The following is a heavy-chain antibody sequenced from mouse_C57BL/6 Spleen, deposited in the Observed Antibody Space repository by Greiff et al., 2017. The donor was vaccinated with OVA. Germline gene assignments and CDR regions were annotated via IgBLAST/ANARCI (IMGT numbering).Heavy chain of an antibody. V-gene: IGHV14-2*01. Sequence: VQLQQSGAELVKPGASVKLSSTASGFNIKDYYMHWVKQRTEQGLEWIGRIDPEDGETKYAPKFQGKATITADTSSNTAYLQLSSLTSEDTAVYYCARGYGSSYYLYYFDYWGQGTTLTVSS. J-gene: IGHJ2*01. D-gene: IGHD1-1*01. CDR2: IDPEDGET. CDR3: ARGYGSSYYLYYFDY. CDR1: GFNIKDYY.